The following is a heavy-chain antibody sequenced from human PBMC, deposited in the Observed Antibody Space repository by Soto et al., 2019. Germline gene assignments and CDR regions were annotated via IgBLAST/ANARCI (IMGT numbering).Heavy chain of an antibody. CDR3: ANSPRGEMATD. V-gene: IGHV1-18*01. J-gene: IGHJ4*02. CDR2: INTYNGNT. CDR1: GYTFINYA. Sequence: QVQLVQSGPEVKKPGASVKVSCKASGYTFINYAITWVRQAPGQGLEWMGWINTYNGNTNYAENLQGRATMTTDTSTNTAYMEVRSLRSDDTAVYYCANSPRGEMATDWGQGTLVTVSS. D-gene: IGHD5-12*01.